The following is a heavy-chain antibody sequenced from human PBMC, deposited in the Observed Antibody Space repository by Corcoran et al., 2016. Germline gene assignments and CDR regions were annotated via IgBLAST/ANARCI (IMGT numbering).Heavy chain of an antibody. CDR2: IYYSGST. CDR3: ARVSDCSGGSCYFGWFDP. CDR1: GGSISSYY. Sequence: QVQLQESGPGLVKPSETLSLTCTVSGGSISSYYWSWIWQPPGKGLEWIGYIYYSGSTNYNPSLKSRVTISVDTSKNQFSLKLSSVTAADTAVYYCARVSDCSGGSCYFGWFDPWGQGTLVTVSS. D-gene: IGHD2-15*01. J-gene: IGHJ5*02. V-gene: IGHV4-59*01.